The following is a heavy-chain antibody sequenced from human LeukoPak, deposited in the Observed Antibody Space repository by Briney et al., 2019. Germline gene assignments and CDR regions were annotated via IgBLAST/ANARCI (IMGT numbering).Heavy chain of an antibody. V-gene: IGHV4-61*02. CDR2: IYTSGST. CDR3: ARERRLTGYSYFDY. D-gene: IGHD3-9*01. Sequence: PSETLSLTCTVSGGSISSGSYYWSWTRQPAGKGLEWIGRIYTSGSTNYNPSLKSRVTISVDTSKNQFSLKLSSVTAADTAVYYCARERRLTGYSYFDYWGQGTLVTVSS. CDR1: GGSISSGSYY. J-gene: IGHJ4*02.